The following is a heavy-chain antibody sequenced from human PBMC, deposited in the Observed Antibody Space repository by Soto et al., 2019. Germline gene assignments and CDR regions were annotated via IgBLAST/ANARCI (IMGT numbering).Heavy chain of an antibody. V-gene: IGHV1-3*01. D-gene: IGHD2-15*01. CDR2: INAGNGKT. J-gene: IGHJ4*02. Sequence: ASVTVSCKASGYTFPDYAMHWVRQDPGQRLEWLGWINAGNGKTKYSQNFQGRVTITRDTSASTAYMELSSLRSEDTAVYYCARGRWTQTVTAYSLASWGQGTLVPVSS. CDR1: GYTFPDYA. CDR3: ARGRWTQTVTAYSLAS.